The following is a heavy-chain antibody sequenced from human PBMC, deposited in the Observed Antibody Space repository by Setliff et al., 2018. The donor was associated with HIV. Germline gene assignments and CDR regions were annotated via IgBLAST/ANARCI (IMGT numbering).Heavy chain of an antibody. CDR2: INHRGCT. CDR1: GGSINSTSYY. Sequence: PSETLSLTCTVSGGSINSTSYYWGWIRQPPGNGLEWIGEINHRGCTNYNPSLKSRVTVSVDTSKNQFSLKLGSVTAADTAVYYCARESPSSSWFYFDFWGQGTLVTVSS. J-gene: IGHJ4*02. D-gene: IGHD6-13*01. V-gene: IGHV4-39*07. CDR3: ARESPSSSWFYFDF.